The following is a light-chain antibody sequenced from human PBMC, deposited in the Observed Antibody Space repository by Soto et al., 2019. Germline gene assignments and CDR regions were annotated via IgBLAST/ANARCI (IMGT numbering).Light chain of an antibody. J-gene: IGKJ5*01. V-gene: IGKV3-20*01. Sequence: EIFVTHAPNTLSQSPGERATLSCKVGQCVTSASLAWCQLRPGQALRLLMYGASTRVTGIPDRFCGTGSGTDFTLTISRLEPEDFAVYYCQQFGDSQITFGQETRLEI. CDR1: QCVTSAS. CDR3: QQFGDSQIT. CDR2: GAS.